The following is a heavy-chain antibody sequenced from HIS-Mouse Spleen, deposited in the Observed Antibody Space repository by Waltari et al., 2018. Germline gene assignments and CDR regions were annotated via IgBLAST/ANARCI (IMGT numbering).Heavy chain of an antibody. V-gene: IGHV2-70*15. Sequence: QVTLRESGPALVKPTQTLTLTCTFSGFSLSTSGMCVSWIRQPPGKALAWLARIDWDDDKYYSTSLKNRLTISKDTSKNQVVLTMTKMDPVDTATYYCARIAEGYSSGWYAFDYWGQGTLVTVSS. CDR1: GFSLSTSGMC. J-gene: IGHJ4*02. CDR2: IDWDDDK. D-gene: IGHD6-19*01. CDR3: ARIAEGYSSGWYAFDY.